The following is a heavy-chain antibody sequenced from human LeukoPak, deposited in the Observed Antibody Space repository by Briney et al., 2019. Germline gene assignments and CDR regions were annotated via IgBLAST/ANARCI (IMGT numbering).Heavy chain of an antibody. CDR3: ARDRFSTYYDFWSGYYKGYYYYGMDV. Sequence: GRSLRLSCAASGFTFSSYGMHWVRQAPGKGLEWVAVISYDGSNKYYADSVKGRFTISRDNSKNTLYLQMNSLRAEDTAVYYCARDRFSTYYDFWSGYYKGYYYYGMDVWGQGTTVTVSS. V-gene: IGHV3-30*03. J-gene: IGHJ6*02. CDR1: GFTFSSYG. D-gene: IGHD3-3*01. CDR2: ISYDGSNK.